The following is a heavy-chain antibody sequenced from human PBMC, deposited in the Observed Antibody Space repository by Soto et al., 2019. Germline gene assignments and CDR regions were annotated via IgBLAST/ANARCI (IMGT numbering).Heavy chain of an antibody. CDR2: ISGSGGST. V-gene: IGHV3-23*01. J-gene: IGHJ6*02. CDR1: VFTFSSYA. CDR3: AKGDSSSWYMGYYYYGMDV. D-gene: IGHD6-13*01. Sequence: GTLRLSCAASVFTFSSYAMSWVRQAPGKGLEWVSAISGSGGSTYYADSVKGRFTISRDNSKNTLYLQMNSLRAEDTAVYYCAKGDSSSWYMGYYYYGMDVWGQGTTVTVSS.